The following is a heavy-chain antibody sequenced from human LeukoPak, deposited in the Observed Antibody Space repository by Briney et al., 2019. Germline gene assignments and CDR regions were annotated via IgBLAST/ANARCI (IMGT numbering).Heavy chain of an antibody. CDR3: ARGAGYYDILTGYIRGYFFDY. CDR1: GGSFSGYY. Sequence: PSETLSLTCAVYGGSFSGYYWSWIRQPPGKGLEWIGEINHSGSTNYNPSLKSRVTISVDTSKNQFSLKLSSVTAADTAVYYCARGAGYYDILTGYIRGYFFDYWGQGILVTVSS. V-gene: IGHV4-34*01. CDR2: INHSGST. D-gene: IGHD3-9*01. J-gene: IGHJ4*02.